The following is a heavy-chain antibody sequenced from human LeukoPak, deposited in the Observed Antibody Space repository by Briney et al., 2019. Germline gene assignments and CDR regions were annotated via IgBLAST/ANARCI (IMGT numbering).Heavy chain of an antibody. Sequence: PGGSLRLSCAASGFTFSNAWMVWVRQAPGKGLEWVGRIKSRTDGGTTDYAAPVKGRFTISRDDSKNTLYLEMNSLKTEDTAVYYCTTRGSDSGCPFFWGQGTLVTVSS. CDR3: TTRGSDSGCPFF. CDR2: IKSRTDGGTT. CDR1: GFTFSNAW. D-gene: IGHD3-10*01. J-gene: IGHJ4*02. V-gene: IGHV3-15*01.